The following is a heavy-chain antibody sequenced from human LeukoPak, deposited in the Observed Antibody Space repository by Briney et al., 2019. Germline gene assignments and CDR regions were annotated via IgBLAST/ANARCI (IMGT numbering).Heavy chain of an antibody. CDR1: GYTFTSYW. D-gene: IGHD4-23*01. V-gene: IGHV5-51*01. J-gene: IGHJ4*02. Sequence: GESLKISCKGSGYTFTSYWIGWVRQMPGKGLEWMGIIYAGDSDTRYSPSFQGQVTISADKSISTAYLQRSSLKASDTAMYYCATLIDYGGNQYYFDYWGQGTLVTVSS. CDR2: IYAGDSDT. CDR3: ATLIDYGGNQYYFDY.